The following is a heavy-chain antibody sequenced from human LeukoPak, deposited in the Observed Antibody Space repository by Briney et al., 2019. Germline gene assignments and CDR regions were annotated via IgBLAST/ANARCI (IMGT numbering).Heavy chain of an antibody. CDR2: INQDGSES. Sequence: GGSLRLSCAGSGFRLSNYWMGWVRQAPGKGLEWVANINQDGSESHYVDSVKGRFTISRDNAKNSLYLEMNSLRVEDTAVYYCVREEGWGQGTLVTVSS. V-gene: IGHV3-7*01. CDR1: GFRLSNYW. CDR3: VREEG. J-gene: IGHJ4*02.